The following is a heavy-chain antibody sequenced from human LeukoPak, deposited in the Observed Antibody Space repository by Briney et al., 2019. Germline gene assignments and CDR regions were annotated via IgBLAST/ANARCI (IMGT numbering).Heavy chain of an antibody. J-gene: IGHJ4*02. D-gene: IGHD3-3*01. V-gene: IGHV4-59*08. Sequence: SETLSLTCTVSGGSISTYYWTWIRQPPGKGLEGIGNVPYSGNTNYNPSLKSRLTISVDTSKNQVSLKVSSVTAADTALYYCARQYDFWSGFFDYWGQGILVTVSS. CDR3: ARQYDFWSGFFDY. CDR1: GGSISTYY. CDR2: VPYSGNT.